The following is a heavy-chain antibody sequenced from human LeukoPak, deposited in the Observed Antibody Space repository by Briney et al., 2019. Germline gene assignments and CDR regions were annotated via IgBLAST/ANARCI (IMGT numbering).Heavy chain of an antibody. V-gene: IGHV1-46*01. D-gene: IGHD3-10*01. Sequence: ASVKVSCKASGYTFTSYYMHWVRQAPGQGLEWMGMINPRGGSTSYAQKFQGRVTMTRDTSTSTVYMELSSLRSEDTAVYYCAREEGSGSYYKTIDYWGQGTLVTVSS. J-gene: IGHJ4*02. CDR1: GYTFTSYY. CDR3: AREEGSGSYYKTIDY. CDR2: INPRGGST.